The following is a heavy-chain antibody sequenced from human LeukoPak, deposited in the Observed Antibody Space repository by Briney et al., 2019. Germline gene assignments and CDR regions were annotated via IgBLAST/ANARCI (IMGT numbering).Heavy chain of an antibody. J-gene: IGHJ4*02. CDR1: GFTFSNFA. V-gene: IGHV3-30-3*01. D-gene: IGHD3-10*01. Sequence: GGSLRLSCAASGFTFSNFAMHWVRQAPGKGLEWVAVTSYDGSHKYYADSVKGRFTISRDNSENTLYLQMDSLRAEDTAVFYCARSTAPYGSGSSVDYWGQVTPVTVSS. CDR3: ARSTAPYGSGSSVDY. CDR2: TSYDGSHK.